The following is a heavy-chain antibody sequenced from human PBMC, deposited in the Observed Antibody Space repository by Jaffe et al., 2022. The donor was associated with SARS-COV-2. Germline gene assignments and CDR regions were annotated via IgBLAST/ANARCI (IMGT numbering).Heavy chain of an antibody. D-gene: IGHD6-13*01. Sequence: QVQLVQSGAEVKKPGASVKVSCKASGYTFTGYYMHWVRQAPGQGLEWMGWINPNSGGTNYAQKFQGRVTMTRDTSISTAYMELSRLRSDDTAVYYCARVLRTAAGTRGYYYYGMDVWGQGTTVTVSS. V-gene: IGHV1-2*02. CDR3: ARVLRTAAGTRGYYYYGMDV. J-gene: IGHJ6*02. CDR2: INPNSGGT. CDR1: GYTFTGYY.